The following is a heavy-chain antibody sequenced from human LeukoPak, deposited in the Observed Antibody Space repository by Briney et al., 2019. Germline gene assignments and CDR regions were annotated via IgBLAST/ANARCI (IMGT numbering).Heavy chain of an antibody. CDR3: ARGIGSSGWYAYYMDV. D-gene: IGHD6-19*01. J-gene: IGHJ6*03. CDR1: GYSISSGYY. V-gene: IGHV4-61*01. Sequence: SETLSLTCTVSGYSISSGYYWGWIRQPPGKGLEWIGYIYYSGSTNYNPSLKSRVTISVDTSKNQFSLKLSSVTAADTAVYYCARGIGSSGWYAYYMDVWGKGTTVTVSS. CDR2: IYYSGST.